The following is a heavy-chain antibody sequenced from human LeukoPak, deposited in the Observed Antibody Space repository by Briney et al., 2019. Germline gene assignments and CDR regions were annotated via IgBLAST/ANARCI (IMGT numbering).Heavy chain of an antibody. D-gene: IGHD5-24*01. CDR3: ARDWGSRDGYNSPFDY. CDR1: GFTFSSYW. CDR2: IKQDGSER. Sequence: GGSLRLSCAASGFTFSSYWMSWVRQAPGKGLEWVANIKQDGSERYYVDSVKGRFTISRENAKNLLNLQMNSLRAEDTAVYYCARDWGSRDGYNSPFDYWGQGTLVTVSS. J-gene: IGHJ4*02. V-gene: IGHV3-7*01.